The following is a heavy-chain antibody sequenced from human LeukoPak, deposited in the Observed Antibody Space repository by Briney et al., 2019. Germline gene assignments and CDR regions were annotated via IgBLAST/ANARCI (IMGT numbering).Heavy chain of an antibody. D-gene: IGHD6-13*01. Sequence: GGSLRLSCAASGFTFSSYTMNWVRQAPGKGLEWVSSISSSSSHIYHADSVKGRFTISRDNAKNSLYLQMNSLRAEDTGVYYCARDLQQLALWGQGTLVTVSS. J-gene: IGHJ4*02. V-gene: IGHV3-21*01. CDR3: ARDLQQLAL. CDR2: ISSSSSHI. CDR1: GFTFSSYT.